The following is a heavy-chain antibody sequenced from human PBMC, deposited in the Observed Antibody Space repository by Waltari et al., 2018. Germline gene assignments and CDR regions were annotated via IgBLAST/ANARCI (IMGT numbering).Heavy chain of an antibody. CDR1: GFPFSSYS. CDR2: VSGNGGGT. J-gene: IGHJ4*02. Sequence: EVLLSESGGRLVQPGASLTLSCVASGFPFSSYSLGWVRQAPGKGLEWVSGVSGNGGGTDYADSVKGRFTLSRDNSKNILYLQMNSLRAEDTAIYYCAKDRIAGGQLGSRFDYWGQGTLVTVSS. D-gene: IGHD6-6*01. V-gene: IGHV3-23*01. CDR3: AKDRIAGGQLGSRFDY.